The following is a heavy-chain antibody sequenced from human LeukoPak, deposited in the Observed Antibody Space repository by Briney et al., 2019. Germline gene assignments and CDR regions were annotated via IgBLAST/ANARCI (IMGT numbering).Heavy chain of an antibody. CDR3: ARKETVNIDYYYYGMDV. V-gene: IGHV3-30-3*01. D-gene: IGHD4-17*01. J-gene: IGHJ6*02. CDR2: ISYDGSNK. Sequence: GGSLRLSCAASGFTFSSYAMHWVRQAPGKGLEWVAVISYDGSNKYYADSVKGRLTISRDNSKNTLYLQMNSLRAEDTAVYYCARKETVNIDYYYYGMDVWGQGTTVTVSS. CDR1: GFTFSSYA.